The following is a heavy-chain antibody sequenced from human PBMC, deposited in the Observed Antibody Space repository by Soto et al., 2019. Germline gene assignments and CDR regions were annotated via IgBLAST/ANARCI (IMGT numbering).Heavy chain of an antibody. D-gene: IGHD3-3*01. CDR1: GYTFTSYG. CDR3: ARDGNYDLWSGYLYHLGYYGMDV. V-gene: IGHV1-18*04. J-gene: IGHJ6*02. CDR2: ISAYNGNT. Sequence: ASVKVSCKASGYTFTSYGISWVRQAPGQGLEWMGWISAYNGNTNYAQKLQGRVTMTTDTSTSTAYMELRSLRSDDTAVYYCARDGNYDLWSGYLYHLGYYGMDVWGQGTTVTVSS.